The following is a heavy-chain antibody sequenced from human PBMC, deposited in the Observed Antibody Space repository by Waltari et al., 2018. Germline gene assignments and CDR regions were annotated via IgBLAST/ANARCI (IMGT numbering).Heavy chain of an antibody. V-gene: IGHV1-69*01. CDR2: IIPIFGTA. CDR1: GGTFSSYA. J-gene: IGHJ6*02. D-gene: IGHD3-10*01. CDR3: ARDPGFGAATYYYYGMDV. Sequence: QVQLVQSGAEVKKPGSSVEVSCKASGGTFSSYAISWVRQAPGQGLEWMGGIIPIFGTANYAQKFQGRVTITADESTSTAYMELSSLRSEDTAVYYCARDPGFGAATYYYYGMDVWGQGTTVTVSS.